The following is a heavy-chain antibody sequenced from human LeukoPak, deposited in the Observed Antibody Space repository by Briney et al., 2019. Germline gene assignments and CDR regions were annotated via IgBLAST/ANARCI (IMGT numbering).Heavy chain of an antibody. CDR1: GFTFSSYA. V-gene: IGHV3-23*01. CDR2: ISGIDDST. D-gene: IGHD3-16*02. J-gene: IGHJ4*02. CDR3: ARVLGIMIAFAGVIVRGPFDY. Sequence: GGSLRLSCAASGFTFSSYAMSWVRRAPGKGLEWVSVISGIDDSTYYADSVKGRFTISRDNSKNTLYLQMNSLRAEDTAVYFCARVLGIMIAFAGVIVRGPFDYWGQGTLVTVSS.